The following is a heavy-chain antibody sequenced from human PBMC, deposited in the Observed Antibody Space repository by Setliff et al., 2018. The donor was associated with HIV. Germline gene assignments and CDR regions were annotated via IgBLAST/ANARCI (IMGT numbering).Heavy chain of an antibody. CDR1: DSGTYY. J-gene: IGHJ4*02. CDR3: ARDGFWSGYIDY. CDR2: VSSRGDT. D-gene: IGHD3-3*01. V-gene: IGHV4-4*07. Sequence: SETLSLTCTVSDSGTYYWSWIRQPAGKGLEWIGRVSSRGDTNYNPSLKSRVTMSVDTSKNQFSLKLTSATASDTAVYYCARDGFWSGYIDYWGQGTLVTV.